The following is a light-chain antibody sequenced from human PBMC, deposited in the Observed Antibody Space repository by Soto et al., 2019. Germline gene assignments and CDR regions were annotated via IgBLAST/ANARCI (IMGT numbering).Light chain of an antibody. CDR3: QQRSDSST. CDR1: RSFSYN. CDR2: XAS. J-gene: IGKJ5*01. Sequence: EIVMTQSPATLSVSPGERATLSXRASRSFSYNFAWYQQKPGKATRXXIYXASTRAPGIPARFSGRGCGADFTITISSLEPEDVAVYYCQQRSDSSTFGQGTRLEIK. V-gene: IGKV3D-15*01.